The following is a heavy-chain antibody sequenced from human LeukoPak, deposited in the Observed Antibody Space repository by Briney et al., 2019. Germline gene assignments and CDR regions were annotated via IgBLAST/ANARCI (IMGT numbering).Heavy chain of an antibody. CDR1: GFTFSSYW. CDR3: AKRMYSGSSWGDAFDI. J-gene: IGHJ3*02. D-gene: IGHD1-26*01. CDR2: INSDGSST. V-gene: IGHV3-74*01. Sequence: PGGSLRLSCAASGFTFSSYWMHWVRQAPGKGLVWVSRINSDGSSTSYADSVKGRFTISRDNAKNTLYLQMNSLRAEDTAVYYCAKRMYSGSSWGDAFDIWGQGTMVTVSS.